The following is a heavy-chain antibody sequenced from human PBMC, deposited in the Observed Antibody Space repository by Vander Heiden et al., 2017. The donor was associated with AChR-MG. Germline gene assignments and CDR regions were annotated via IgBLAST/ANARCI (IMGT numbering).Heavy chain of an antibody. CDR1: GGTFSSYA. J-gene: IGHJ4*02. Sequence: QVQLVQSGAEVKKPGSSVKVSCKASGGTFSSYAISCVRQAPGQGLEWMGRIIPILGIANYAQKFQGRVTITADKSTSTAYMELCSLRSEDTAVYYCARYYYDSSGYFGDFDYWGQGTLVTVSS. D-gene: IGHD3-22*01. CDR3: ARYYYDSSGYFGDFDY. CDR2: IIPILGIA. V-gene: IGHV1-69*04.